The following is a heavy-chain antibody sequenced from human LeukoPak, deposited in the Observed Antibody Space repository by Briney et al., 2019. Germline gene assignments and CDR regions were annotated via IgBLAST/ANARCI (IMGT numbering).Heavy chain of an antibody. CDR2: ISSTSSAI. V-gene: IGHV3-48*04. J-gene: IGHJ4*02. CDR1: GFTFSSYS. Sequence: PGGSLRLSCAASGFTFSSYSMNWVRQAPGKGLEWLSYISSTSSAIYYADSLKGRFTISRDNAKNSLYLQMSGLRAEDTAVYYCARVIGSYGDSAYWGQGTLVTVSS. D-gene: IGHD3-16*01. CDR3: ARVIGSYGDSAY.